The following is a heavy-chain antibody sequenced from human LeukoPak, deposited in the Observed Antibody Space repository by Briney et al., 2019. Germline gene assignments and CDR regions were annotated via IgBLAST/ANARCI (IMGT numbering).Heavy chain of an antibody. D-gene: IGHD3-9*01. Sequence: PSETLSLTCTVSGGSISSYYWGWIRQPPGKGLEWIGSIYYSGSTYYNPSLKSRVTISVDTSKNQFSLKLSSVTAADTAVYYCARWDILFAFDIWGQGTMVTVSS. CDR1: GGSISSYY. CDR2: IYYSGST. V-gene: IGHV4-39*07. J-gene: IGHJ3*02. CDR3: ARWDILFAFDI.